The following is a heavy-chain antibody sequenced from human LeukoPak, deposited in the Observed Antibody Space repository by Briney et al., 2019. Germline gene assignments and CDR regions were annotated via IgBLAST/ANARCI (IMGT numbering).Heavy chain of an antibody. CDR3: ARRTIGYCSGGSCYPDAFDI. CDR2: IYPGDSDT. CDR1: GYSFTSYW. V-gene: IGHV5-51*01. Sequence: GESLKIPCKGSGYSFTSYWIGWVRQMPGKGLEWMGIIYPGDSDTRYSPSFQGQVTISADKSISTAYLQWSSLKASDTAMYYCARRTIGYCSGGSCYPDAFDIWGQGTMVTVSS. J-gene: IGHJ3*02. D-gene: IGHD2-15*01.